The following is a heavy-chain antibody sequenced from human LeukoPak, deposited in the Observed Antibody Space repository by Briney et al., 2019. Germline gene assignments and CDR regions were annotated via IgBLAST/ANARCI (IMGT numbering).Heavy chain of an antibody. J-gene: IGHJ4*02. CDR1: GYTFTNYG. D-gene: IGHD5-18*01. Sequence: GASVKVSCKASGYTFTNYGISWVRQASGQGREWMGWISAYNGNTNYAQKFQGRITMTTDTSTSTAYMELRSLRSDDTAVYYCAKDQGGSSYSFDYWGRGTLVTVSS. V-gene: IGHV1-18*01. CDR2: ISAYNGNT. CDR3: AKDQGGSSYSFDY.